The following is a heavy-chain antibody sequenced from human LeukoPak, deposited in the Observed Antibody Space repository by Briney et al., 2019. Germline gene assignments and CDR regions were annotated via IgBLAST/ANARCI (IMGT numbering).Heavy chain of an antibody. CDR3: ARRYCSGGSCYSSLDY. D-gene: IGHD2-15*01. J-gene: IGHJ4*02. V-gene: IGHV4-61*05. CDR1: GGSISSSSHY. Sequence: SETLSLTCTVSGGSISSSSHYWGWIRQPPGKGLEWIGYIYYSGSTNYNPSLKSRVTISVDTSKNQFSLKLSSATAADTAVYYCARRYCSGGSCYSSLDYWGQGSLVTVSS. CDR2: IYYSGST.